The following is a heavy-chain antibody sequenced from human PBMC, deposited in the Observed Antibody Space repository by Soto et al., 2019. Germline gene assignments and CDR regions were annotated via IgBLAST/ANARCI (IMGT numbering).Heavy chain of an antibody. J-gene: IGHJ4*02. CDR3: AKDRGRYSSGWTGYYLDS. D-gene: IGHD6-19*01. V-gene: IGHV3-30*18. CDR1: GFTFSSYG. CDR2: ISYDGSNK. Sequence: PGGSLRLSCASSGFTFSSYGMHWVRQAPGKGLEWVAVISYDGSNKYYADSVKGRFTISRDNSKNTLYLQMNSLRAEDTAVYYCAKDRGRYSSGWTGYYLDSWGQGT.